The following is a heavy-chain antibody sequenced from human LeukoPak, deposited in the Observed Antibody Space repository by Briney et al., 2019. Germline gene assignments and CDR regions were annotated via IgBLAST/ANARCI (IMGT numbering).Heavy chain of an antibody. Sequence: PSQTLSLTCTVSGGSISSGGYYWSWIRQHPGKGLEWIGYIYYSGSTYYNPSLKSRVTISEDTSKNQFSLKLSSVTAADTAVYYCARVSRDIVVVPAAIGGDYFDYWGQGTLVAVSS. CDR3: ARVSRDIVVVPAAIGGDYFDY. CDR1: GGSISSGGYY. V-gene: IGHV4-31*03. D-gene: IGHD2-2*01. J-gene: IGHJ4*02. CDR2: IYYSGST.